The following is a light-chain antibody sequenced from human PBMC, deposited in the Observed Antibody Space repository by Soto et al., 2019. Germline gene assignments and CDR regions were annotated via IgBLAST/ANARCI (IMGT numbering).Light chain of an antibody. V-gene: IGKV1-8*01. CDR1: QGISSY. J-gene: IGKJ5*01. Sequence: AIRMTQSPSSLSASTGDRVTITCRASQGISSYLAWYQQKPGKAPKLLIYAASTLQSGVPSRFIGSGSGTDFTLTISCLQYEDFANYYCQQYYSYLQYTFGQGTRLEIK. CDR3: QQYYSYLQYT. CDR2: AAS.